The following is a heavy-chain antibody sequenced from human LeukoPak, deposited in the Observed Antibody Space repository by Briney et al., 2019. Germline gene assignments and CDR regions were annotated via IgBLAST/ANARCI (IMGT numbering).Heavy chain of an antibody. Sequence: GGALRLSCADSGFTFSSYAMSWVRHAPGKGLESLSAISGSGGSTYDAASVKGRFTISRDNSKNTLYLQMNSLRAEDTAVYYCAKSTLPAAMPRWSDPWGHGTLVTVSS. V-gene: IGHV3-23*01. J-gene: IGHJ5*02. D-gene: IGHD2-2*01. CDR1: GFTFSSYA. CDR3: AKSTLPAAMPRWSDP. CDR2: ISGSGGST.